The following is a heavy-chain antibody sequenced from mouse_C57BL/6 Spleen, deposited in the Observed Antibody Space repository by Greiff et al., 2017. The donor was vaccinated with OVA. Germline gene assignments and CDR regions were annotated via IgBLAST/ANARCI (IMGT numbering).Heavy chain of an antibody. V-gene: IGHV2-2*01. CDR2: IWSGGST. Sequence: VKLVESGPGLVQPSQSLSITCTVSGFSLTSYGVHWVRQSPGKGLEWLGVIWSGGSTDYNAAFISRLSISKDNSKSQVFFKMNSLQADDTAIYYCARKGDGYDDGGNAMDYWGQGTSVTVSS. D-gene: IGHD2-2*01. J-gene: IGHJ4*01. CDR1: GFSLTSYG. CDR3: ARKGDGYDDGGNAMDY.